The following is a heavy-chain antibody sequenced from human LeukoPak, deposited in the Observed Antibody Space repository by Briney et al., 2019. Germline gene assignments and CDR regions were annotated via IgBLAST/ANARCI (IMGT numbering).Heavy chain of an antibody. D-gene: IGHD6-19*01. CDR3: AKYLSVAGTSPWDY. J-gene: IGHJ4*02. V-gene: IGHV3-23*01. CDR2: ISGSGGST. Sequence: PGGSLRLSCAASGFTFSSYAMSWVRQAPGKGLEWVSAISGSGGSTYYADSVKGRFTISRDNSKNTLYLQMNSLRAEDTAVYYCAKYLSVAGTSPWDYWGQGTLVTVSS. CDR1: GFTFSSYA.